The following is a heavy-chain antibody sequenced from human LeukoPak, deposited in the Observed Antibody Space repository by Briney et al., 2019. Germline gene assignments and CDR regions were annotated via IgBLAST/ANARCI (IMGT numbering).Heavy chain of an antibody. J-gene: IGHJ5*02. V-gene: IGHV1-46*01. CDR1: GYSFTSHY. Sequence: ASVKVSCKASGYSFTSHYMHWVRQAPGQGLEWLGLINPSGSSTLYAQKFQGRVTMTRDMSTTTDYMELSSLRSEDTAFYYCARDNSVGDVAWWFDPWGQGTLVTVSS. D-gene: IGHD1-26*01. CDR3: ARDNSVGDVAWWFDP. CDR2: INPSGSST.